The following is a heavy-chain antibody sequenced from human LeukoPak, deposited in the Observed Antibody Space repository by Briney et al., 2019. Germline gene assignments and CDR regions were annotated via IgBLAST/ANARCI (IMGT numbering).Heavy chain of an antibody. V-gene: IGHV4-39*01. J-gene: IGHJ4*02. CDR3: ARRTRYCSSTSCLDY. CDR2: IYYSGST. CDR1: GGSISSSSYY. Sequence: SETLSLTCTVSGGSISSSSYYGGWIRQPPGKGLEWIGSIYYSGSTYYNPSLKSRVTISVDTSKNQFSLKLSSVTAADTAVYYCARRTRYCSSTSCLDYWGQGTLVTVSS. D-gene: IGHD2-2*01.